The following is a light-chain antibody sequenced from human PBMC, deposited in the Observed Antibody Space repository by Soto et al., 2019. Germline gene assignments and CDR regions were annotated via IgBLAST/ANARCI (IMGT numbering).Light chain of an antibody. CDR3: QQYNKWTLT. CDR1: QTISSW. J-gene: IGKJ1*01. CDR2: DTS. Sequence: MTQSPSTLSGSVGDRVTITCRASQTISSWLAWYQHKPGQVPRVLIYDTSIRAAGVPARFSGSASGTEFNLTISRLQSEDFTVYDCQQYNKWTLTFGQGTKVEIK. V-gene: IGKV3-15*01.